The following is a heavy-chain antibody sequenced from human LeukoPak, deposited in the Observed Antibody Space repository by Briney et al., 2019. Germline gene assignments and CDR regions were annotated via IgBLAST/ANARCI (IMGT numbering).Heavy chain of an antibody. CDR3: AKGSLVSSPGGTSYYFDY. Sequence: PGGSLRLSCAASGFTFSNYWMSWVRQAPGKGLEWVANIKQDGSEKYYVDSVRGRFTISRDNSKNTLYLQMNSLRAEDTAVYYCAKGSLVSSPGGTSYYFDYWGQGTLVTVSS. D-gene: IGHD1-1*01. J-gene: IGHJ4*02. V-gene: IGHV3-7*03. CDR1: GFTFSNYW. CDR2: IKQDGSEK.